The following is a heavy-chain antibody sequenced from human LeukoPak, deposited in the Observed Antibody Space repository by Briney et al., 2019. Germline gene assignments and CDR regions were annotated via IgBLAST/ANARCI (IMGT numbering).Heavy chain of an antibody. CDR2: VFYNGNT. CDR3: AKHGEDSSGYYADFFVH. J-gene: IGHJ4*02. D-gene: IGHD3-22*01. V-gene: IGHV4-39*01. Sequence: PSETLSLTCTVSGGSINTKAHYWACIRQTPGKGLEWMGSVFYNGNTCYNPSLKSRVTISVDTSKNQFSLRLTSVTAADTAVYYCAKHGEDSSGYYADFFVHCGQGTLVTVSS. CDR1: GGSINTKAHY.